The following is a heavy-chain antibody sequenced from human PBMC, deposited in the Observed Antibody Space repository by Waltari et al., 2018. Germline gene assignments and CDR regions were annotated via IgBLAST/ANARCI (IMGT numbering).Heavy chain of an antibody. CDR1: GFTFGDYA. CDR2: IRSKAYGGTT. J-gene: IGHJ3*02. V-gene: IGHV3-49*03. D-gene: IGHD6-19*01. CDR3: TRVWIAVAGNDAFDI. Sequence: EVQLVESGGGLVQPGRSLRLSCTASGFTFGDYAMSWFRQAPGQGLEWVGFIRSKAYGGTTEYAASVKGRFTISRDDSKSIAYLQMNSLKTEDTAVYYCTRVWIAVAGNDAFDIWGQGTMVTVSS.